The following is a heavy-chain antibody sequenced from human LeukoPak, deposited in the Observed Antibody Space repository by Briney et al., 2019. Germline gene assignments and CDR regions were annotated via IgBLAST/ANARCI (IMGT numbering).Heavy chain of an antibody. J-gene: IGHJ6*02. D-gene: IGHD5-12*01. V-gene: IGHV3-30*02. Sequence: GGSLRLSCAASGFTFSSYGRHWVRQAPGKGLEWVAFIRYDGSNKFYADSVKGRFTISRDNSKNTLYLQMNSLGAEDTAVYYCAKLSGYDFYYYYGMDVWGQGTTVTVSS. CDR3: AKLSGYDFYYYYGMDV. CDR2: IRYDGSNK. CDR1: GFTFSSYG.